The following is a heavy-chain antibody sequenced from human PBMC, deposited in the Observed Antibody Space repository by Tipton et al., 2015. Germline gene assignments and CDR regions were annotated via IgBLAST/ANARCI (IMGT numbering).Heavy chain of an antibody. Sequence: TLSLTCTVSGASLSNYYWNWIRQPPGKGLEWIGTVYYNGATQYNPSLNSRVSISVDTSKNQFSLRLNSVTATDTAVYYCARVPDSGFDAFDIWGQGTMVTVSS. CDR3: ARVPDSGFDAFDI. CDR1: GASLSNYY. V-gene: IGHV4-59*08. CDR2: VYYNGAT. J-gene: IGHJ3*02. D-gene: IGHD5-12*01.